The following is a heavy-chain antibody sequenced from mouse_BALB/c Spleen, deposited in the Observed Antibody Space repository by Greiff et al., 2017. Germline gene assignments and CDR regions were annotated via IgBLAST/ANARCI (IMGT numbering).Heavy chain of an antibody. J-gene: IGHJ4*01. CDR3: VCAMDY. Sequence: EVQLQQSGAELVKPGASVKLSCTASGFTFNDNYMHWVKQRPEQGLEWIGRIDPANGNTKYDPKFQGKATITADTSSNTAYLQLSSLTSEDTAVYYCVCAMDYWGQGTSVTVSS. CDR1: GFTFNDNY. CDR2: IDPANGNT. V-gene: IGHV14-3*02.